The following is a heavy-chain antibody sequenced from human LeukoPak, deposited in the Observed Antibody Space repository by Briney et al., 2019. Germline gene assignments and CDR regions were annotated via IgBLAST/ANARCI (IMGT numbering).Heavy chain of an antibody. J-gene: IGHJ3*02. CDR2: MNPNSGNT. CDR3: ARSALPDDAFDI. V-gene: IGHV1-8*01. Sequence: ASVKVSCKASGYTFTSRDINWVRQATGQGLEWMGWMNPNSGNTGYAQKFQGRVTMTRDTSISTAYMELSSLRSEDTAVYYCARSALPDDAFDIWGQGTMVTVSS. CDR1: GYTFTSRD. D-gene: IGHD1-14*01.